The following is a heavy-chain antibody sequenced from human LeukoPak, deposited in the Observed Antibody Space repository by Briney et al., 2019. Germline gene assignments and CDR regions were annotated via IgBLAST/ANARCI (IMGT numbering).Heavy chain of an antibody. V-gene: IGHV1-8*03. CDR2: MNPNSGNT. J-gene: IGHJ5*02. Sequence: EASVKVSCKASGYTFTSYDINWVRQATGQGLEWMGWMNPNSGNTGYAQKFQGRVTITRNTSISTAYMELSSLRSEDTAVYYCARVAGYCSSTSCYPNWFDPWGQGTLVTVSS. D-gene: IGHD2-2*01. CDR1: GYTFTSYD. CDR3: ARVAGYCSSTSCYPNWFDP.